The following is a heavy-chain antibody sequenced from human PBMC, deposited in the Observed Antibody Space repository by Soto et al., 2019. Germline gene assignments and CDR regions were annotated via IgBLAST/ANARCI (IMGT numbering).Heavy chain of an antibody. CDR3: ARVSVRSGGSCYLGLFWFDP. CDR1: GYTFTSYG. CDR2: ISAYNGNT. D-gene: IGHD2-15*01. V-gene: IGHV1-18*01. J-gene: IGHJ5*02. Sequence: ASVKVSCKASGYTFTSYGISWVRQAPGQGLEWMGWISAYNGNTNYAQKLQGRVTMTTDTSTSTAYMELRSLRSDDTAVYYCARVSVRSGGSCYLGLFWFDPWGQGTLVTVSS.